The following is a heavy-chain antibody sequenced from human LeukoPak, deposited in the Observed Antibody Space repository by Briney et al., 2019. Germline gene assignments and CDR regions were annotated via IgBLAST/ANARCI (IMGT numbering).Heavy chain of an antibody. CDR3: AALTDTAMVTDY. CDR2: IVVGSGNT. J-gene: IGHJ4*02. Sequence: SVKVSCKASGFTFTSSAVQWVRQARGQRLEWIGWIVVGSGNTNYAQKFQERVTITRDMSTSTAYMELSSLRSEDTAVYYCAALTDTAMVTDYWGQGTLVTVSS. V-gene: IGHV1-58*01. D-gene: IGHD5-18*01. CDR1: GFTFTSSA.